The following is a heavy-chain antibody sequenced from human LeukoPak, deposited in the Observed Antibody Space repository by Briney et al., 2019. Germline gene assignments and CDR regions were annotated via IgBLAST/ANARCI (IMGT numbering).Heavy chain of an antibody. CDR2: IYHSGST. CDR3: ASGIAAAGIVRRFDP. V-gene: IGHV4-30-2*01. D-gene: IGHD6-13*01. Sequence: SQTLSLTCAVSGGSISSGGYYWSWIRQPPGKGLEWIGYIYHSGSTYYNPSLKSRVTISVDRSKNQFSLKLSSVTAADTAVYYSASGIAAAGIVRRFDPWGQGTLVTVSS. CDR1: GGSISSGGYY. J-gene: IGHJ5*02.